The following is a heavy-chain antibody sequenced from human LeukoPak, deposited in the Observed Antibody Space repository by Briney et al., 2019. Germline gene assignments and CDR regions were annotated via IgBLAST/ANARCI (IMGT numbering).Heavy chain of an antibody. CDR2: IYYSGSA. CDR1: GFTLSSYSMN. J-gene: IGHJ3*02. CDR3: ARLEQWLVRDAFDI. V-gene: IGHV4-39*01. Sequence: GPLRLSCAASGFTLSSYSMNWVRQAPGKGLEWIGSIYYSGSAYYNPSLKSRVTIYVDTSKNQFLLKLSSVTAADTAVYYCARLEQWLVRDAFDIWGQGTMVTVS. D-gene: IGHD6-19*01.